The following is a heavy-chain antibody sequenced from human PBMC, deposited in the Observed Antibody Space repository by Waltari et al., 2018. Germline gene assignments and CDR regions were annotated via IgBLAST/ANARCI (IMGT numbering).Heavy chain of an antibody. D-gene: IGHD4-17*01. CDR1: GYSISSGYY. Sequence: QVQLQESGPGLVRPSETLSLTCIVSGYSISSGYYWGWIRQPPGKGLEWIGSCYHSESTYYNPSLKSRVTMSVDMSKNQFSLKMSSVTAADTAVYYCARENYGDYSFDYWGQGTLVTVSS. J-gene: IGHJ4*02. CDR2: CYHSEST. V-gene: IGHV4-38-2*02. CDR3: ARENYGDYSFDY.